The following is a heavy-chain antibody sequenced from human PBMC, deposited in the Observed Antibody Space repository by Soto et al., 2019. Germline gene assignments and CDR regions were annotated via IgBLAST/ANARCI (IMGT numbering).Heavy chain of an antibody. Sequence: SETLSLTCTVSGGSISSGGYYWSWIRQHPGKGLEWIGYIYYSGSTYYNPSLKSRVTISVDTSKNQFSLKLSSVTAADTAVYYCARVGVGYCSSTSCPSHFDYWGQGTLVTVSS. D-gene: IGHD2-2*01. J-gene: IGHJ4*02. CDR3: ARVGVGYCSSTSCPSHFDY. CDR2: IYYSGST. CDR1: GGSISSGGYY. V-gene: IGHV4-31*03.